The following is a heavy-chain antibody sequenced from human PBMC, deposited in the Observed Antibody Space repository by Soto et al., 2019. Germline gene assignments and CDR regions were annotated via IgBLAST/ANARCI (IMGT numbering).Heavy chain of an antibody. CDR1: GYSFTSYW. V-gene: IGHV5-51*01. CDR3: ARRPDERWLVGPYYGMDV. J-gene: IGHJ6*02. D-gene: IGHD6-19*01. CDR2: IYPGDSDT. Sequence: PGESLKISCKGSGYSFTSYWIGWVRQMPGKGLEWMGIIYPGDSDTRYSPSFQGQVTISADKSISTAYLQWSSLKASDTAMYYCARRPDERWLVGPYYGMDVWGQGTTVTVSS.